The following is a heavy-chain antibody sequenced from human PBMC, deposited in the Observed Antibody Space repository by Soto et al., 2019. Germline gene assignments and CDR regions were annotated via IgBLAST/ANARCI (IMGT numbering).Heavy chain of an antibody. D-gene: IGHD3-3*01. CDR2: IRWNTGSV. J-gene: IGHJ3*02. CDR3: AVLPHVLEWLVCGRGDAFDI. CDR1: GFTFDDSA. V-gene: IGHV3-9*01. Sequence: GGSLRLSCAASGFTFDDSAMHWVRQAPGKGLEWVSGIRWNTGSVGYADSVPGRFTISRDNAKNSQYLQLNSLRAEDTALYYGAVLPHVLEWLVCGRGDAFDIWGQGTMVTVSS.